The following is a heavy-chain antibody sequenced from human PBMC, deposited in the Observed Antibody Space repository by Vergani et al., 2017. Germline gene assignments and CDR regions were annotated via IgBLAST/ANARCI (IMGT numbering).Heavy chain of an antibody. CDR2: ISGSGGST. D-gene: IGHD5-18*01. CDR3: AKDKANTAMLGPLDY. V-gene: IGHV3-23*01. CDR1: GFTFSSYA. Sequence: EVQLLESGGGLVQPGGSLRLSGTASGFTFSSYAMSWVRPAPGKGLEWVSAISGSGGSTYYADSVKGRFTISRDNSKNTLYLQMNSLRAEDTAVYYCAKDKANTAMLGPLDYWGQGTLVTVSS. J-gene: IGHJ4*02.